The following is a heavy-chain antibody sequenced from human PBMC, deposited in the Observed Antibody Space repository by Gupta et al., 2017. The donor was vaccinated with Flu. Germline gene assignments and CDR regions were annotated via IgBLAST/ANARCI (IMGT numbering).Heavy chain of an antibody. CDR1: GFTFTTYA. CDR3: AKDAPRTSGWYYFDY. D-gene: IGHD6-19*01. V-gene: IGHV3-23*01. Sequence: EVQLLEYGGGLVQPGGSLRLSCVASGFTFTTYAMGWFRQAPGKGLELFSSITNTGGNTYYADSVKGRFTISRDNSKNTLYLQMSSLRAGDTAVYYCAKDAPRTSGWYYFDYWGQGTLVFVSS. CDR2: ITNTGGNT. J-gene: IGHJ4*02.